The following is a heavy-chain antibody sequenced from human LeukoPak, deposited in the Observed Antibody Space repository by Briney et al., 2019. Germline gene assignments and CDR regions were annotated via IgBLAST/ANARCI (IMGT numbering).Heavy chain of an antibody. Sequence: PSETLSLTCTVSGGSISNYYWSWIRQPAGKGLEWIGRIYTSGSTNYNPSLKSRLIMSVDTSKNQFSLKLRSATAADTAVFYCARGVSNYYYYMDVWGKGTTVTVSS. V-gene: IGHV4-4*07. J-gene: IGHJ6*03. CDR2: IYTSGST. CDR1: GGSISNYY. CDR3: ARGVSNYYYYMDV. D-gene: IGHD5/OR15-5a*01.